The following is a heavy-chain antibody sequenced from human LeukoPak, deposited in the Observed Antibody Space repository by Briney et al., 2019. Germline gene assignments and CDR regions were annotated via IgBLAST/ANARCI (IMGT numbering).Heavy chain of an antibody. V-gene: IGHV3-21*04. CDR1: GFTFSSYS. Sequence: GGSLRLSCAGSGFTFSSYSMNWVRQAPGKRLEWVSSISSSSSYIYYADSVKGRFTISRHNAKNSLYLQMNSLRAEDTAIYYCARENWVYNWKYDSSGSGINYWGQGTLLTVSS. J-gene: IGHJ4*02. CDR3: ARENWVYNWKYDSSGSGINY. CDR2: ISSSSSYI. D-gene: IGHD3-22*01.